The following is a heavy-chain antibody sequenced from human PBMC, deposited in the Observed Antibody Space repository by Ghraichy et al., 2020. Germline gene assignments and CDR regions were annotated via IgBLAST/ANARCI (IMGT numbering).Heavy chain of an antibody. CDR2: INSDRTST. Sequence: GGSLRLSCAASGFTFSNYWMHWVRQAPGKGLVWVSRINSDRTSTIYADSVKGRLIVSRDNAKNTLYLQMNSVGAGDTALYYCARGGDNHGFDYWGQGTLVTVSS. J-gene: IGHJ4*02. V-gene: IGHV3-74*01. CDR3: ARGGDNHGFDY. CDR1: GFTFSNYW. D-gene: IGHD5-24*01.